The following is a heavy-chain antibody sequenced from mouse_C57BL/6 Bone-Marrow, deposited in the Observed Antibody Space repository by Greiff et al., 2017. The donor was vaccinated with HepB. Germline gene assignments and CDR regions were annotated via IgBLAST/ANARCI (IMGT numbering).Heavy chain of an antibody. CDR3: ARAWLLGVAY. V-gene: IGHV1-81*01. D-gene: IGHD2-3*01. CDR1: GYTFTSYG. CDR2: IYPRSGNT. Sequence: QVQLQQSGAELARPGASVKLSCKASGYTFTSYGISWVKQRTGQGLEWIGEIYPRSGNTYYNEKFKGKATLTADKSSSTAYMELRSLTSEDSAVYFCARAWLLGVAYWGQGTLVTVSA. J-gene: IGHJ3*01.